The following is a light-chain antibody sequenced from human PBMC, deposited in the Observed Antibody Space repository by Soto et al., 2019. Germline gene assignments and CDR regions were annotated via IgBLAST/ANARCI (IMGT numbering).Light chain of an antibody. V-gene: IGKV2-28*01. CDR3: MQALQSPLT. CDR2: LGS. Sequence: DLVMTQSPLSLPVTPGEPASISCRSSQSLLHSNGYNYLDWYLQKPGQSPQLLIYLGSFRPSGVPDRFSASGSGTDFTLKISRVEAEDVGVYYCMQALQSPLTFGPGTKVDIK. J-gene: IGKJ3*01. CDR1: QSLLHSNGYNY.